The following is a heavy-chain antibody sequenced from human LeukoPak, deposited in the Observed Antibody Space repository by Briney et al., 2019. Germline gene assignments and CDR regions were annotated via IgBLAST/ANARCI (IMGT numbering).Heavy chain of an antibody. CDR1: GGTFSSYA. CDR3: AGNSGSYYDPGIYYYYMDV. Sequence: SVKVSCKASGGTFSSYAISWVRQAPGQGLEWMGGIIPIFGTANCAQKFQGRVTITADESTSTAYMELSSLRSEDTAVYYCAGNSGSYYDPGIYYYYMDVWGKGTTVTVSS. V-gene: IGHV1-69*01. J-gene: IGHJ6*03. CDR2: IIPIFGTA. D-gene: IGHD1-26*01.